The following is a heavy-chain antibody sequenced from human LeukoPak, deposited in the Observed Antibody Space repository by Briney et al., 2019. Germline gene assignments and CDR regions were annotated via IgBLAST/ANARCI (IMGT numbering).Heavy chain of an antibody. D-gene: IGHD6-19*01. CDR3: ARLGSSGWYACDY. J-gene: IGHJ4*02. CDR2: ISSSGSTI. Sequence: GGSLRLSCAASGFTFSDYYMSWIRQAPGKGLEGVSYISSSGSTIYYADSVKGRFTISRDNAKNSLYLQMNSLRAEDTAVYYCARLGSSGWYACDYWGQGTLVTVSS. V-gene: IGHV3-11*04. CDR1: GFTFSDYY.